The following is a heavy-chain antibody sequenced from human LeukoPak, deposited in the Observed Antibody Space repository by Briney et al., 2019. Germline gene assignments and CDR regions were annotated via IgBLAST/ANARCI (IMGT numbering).Heavy chain of an antibody. D-gene: IGHD3-22*01. CDR1: GFTFNNYA. J-gene: IGHJ4*02. CDR2: IFGSGGSA. CDR3: TKTTTGYSSGQYPGWPADH. Sequence: GGSLRLSCTTSGFTFNNYAMYWVRQAPRKGLEWVAGIFGSGGSAHYADSVKGRFTISRDNSKNTVYLQMDSLRGEDTALYYCTKTTTGYSSGQYPGWPADHWGQGALVTVSS. V-gene: IGHV3-23*01.